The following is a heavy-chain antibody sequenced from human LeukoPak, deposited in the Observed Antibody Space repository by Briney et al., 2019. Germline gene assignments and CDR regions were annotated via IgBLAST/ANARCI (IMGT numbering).Heavy chain of an antibody. CDR2: MYYGGCA. J-gene: IGHJ4*01. CDR3: ASATTYSIDD. CDR1: GGSVSSSFYS. V-gene: IGHV4-39*01. Sequence: PSETLSLTCNVSGGSVSSSFYSWARIRQPPGKGLEWIGSMYYGGCAHYNLSLKSRVTMSVDTSKNQFSLKLSSVTAADTAIYFCASATTYSIDDWGQGTLVTVSS. D-gene: IGHD5-12*01.